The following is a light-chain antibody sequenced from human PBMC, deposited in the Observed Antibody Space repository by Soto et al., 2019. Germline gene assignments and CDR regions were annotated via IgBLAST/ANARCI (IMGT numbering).Light chain of an antibody. CDR1: SSNIGNNY. CDR3: GTWDSSLSAGV. V-gene: IGLV1-51*01. J-gene: IGLJ1*01. Sequence: VLTQPPSVSAAPGQKVTISCSGSSSNIGNNYVSWYQQLPGTAPKLLIYDNNKRPSGIPDRFSGSRSGTSATLGITGLQAGDEAHFYCGTWDSSLSAGVFGTGTKVTV. CDR2: DNN.